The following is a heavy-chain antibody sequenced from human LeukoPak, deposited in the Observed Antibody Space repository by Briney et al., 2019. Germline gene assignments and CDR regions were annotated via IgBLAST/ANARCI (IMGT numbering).Heavy chain of an antibody. V-gene: IGHV4-34*01. J-gene: IGHJ4*02. Sequence: SETLSLTCTVSGGSISSYYWSWIRQPPGKGLEWVGEINHSGSTNYNPSLKSRVTISVDTSKNQFSLKLSSVTAADTAVYYCARDDSSGYYRDYWGQGTLVTVSS. D-gene: IGHD3-22*01. CDR3: ARDDSSGYYRDY. CDR1: GGSISSYY. CDR2: INHSGST.